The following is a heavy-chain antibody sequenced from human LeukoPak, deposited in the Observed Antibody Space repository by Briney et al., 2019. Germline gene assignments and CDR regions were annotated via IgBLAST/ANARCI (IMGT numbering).Heavy chain of an antibody. D-gene: IGHD3-22*01. J-gene: IGHJ3*02. Sequence: GGSLRLSCAASGFTFSTYAVNWVRQAPGKGLEWVSTISGSGGSTYYADSVKGRFTISRDNSKNTLYLQMNSLRAEDTAVYYCARGYYYDSSGYPDAFDIWGQGTMVTVSS. CDR3: ARGYYYDSSGYPDAFDI. CDR1: GFTFSTYA. V-gene: IGHV3-23*01. CDR2: ISGSGGST.